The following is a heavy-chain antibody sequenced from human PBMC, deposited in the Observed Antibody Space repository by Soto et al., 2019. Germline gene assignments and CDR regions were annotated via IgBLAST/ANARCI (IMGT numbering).Heavy chain of an antibody. CDR2: ISSSGDNT. J-gene: IGHJ4*02. Sequence: PGGSLRLSCAASGFAFSSYAMSWVRQAPGKGLEWVSGISSSGDNTYYADSVKGRFTISRDNSKNTLYLQMNSLRVEDTAVYYCARVVWTGTLYYFDYWGQGTLVTVSS. V-gene: IGHV3-23*01. CDR3: ARVVWTGTLYYFDY. CDR1: GFAFSSYA. D-gene: IGHD3-9*01.